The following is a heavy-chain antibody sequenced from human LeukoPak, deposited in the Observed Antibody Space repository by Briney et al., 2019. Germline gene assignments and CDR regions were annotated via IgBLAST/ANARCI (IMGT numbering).Heavy chain of an antibody. CDR1: GFTFSSYW. Sequence: GGSLRLSCAASGFTFSSYWMSWVRQAPGKGLEWVANIKQDGSEKYYVDSVKGRFTISRDNAKNSLYLQMNSLRAEDTAVYYCARFGFPGAGAKRGDWFDPWGQGTLVTVSS. V-gene: IGHV3-7*01. CDR2: IKQDGSEK. J-gene: IGHJ5*02. CDR3: ARFGFPGAGAKRGDWFDP. D-gene: IGHD1-26*01.